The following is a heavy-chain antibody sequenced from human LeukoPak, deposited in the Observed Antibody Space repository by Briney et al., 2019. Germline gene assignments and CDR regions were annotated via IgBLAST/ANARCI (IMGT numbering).Heavy chain of an antibody. J-gene: IGHJ3*02. D-gene: IGHD1-26*01. CDR3: ARDPGHPWEQLTAAFDI. CDR1: GFTFSSYW. V-gene: IGHV3-7*01. Sequence: GGSLRLSCAASGFTFSSYWMSWVRQAPGKGLEWVANIKQDGSEKYYVDSVKGRFTISRDNAENSLYLQMNSLRVEDTAVYYCARDPGHPWEQLTAAFDIWGQGTMVTVSS. CDR2: IKQDGSEK.